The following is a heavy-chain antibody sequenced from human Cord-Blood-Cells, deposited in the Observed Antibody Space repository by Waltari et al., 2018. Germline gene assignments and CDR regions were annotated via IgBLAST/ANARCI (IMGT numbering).Heavy chain of an antibody. Sequence: QLQLQESGPGLVKPSETLTLTCTVSGGSSSSRSYYGGWSRQPPGKGLEGIGSIYYSGSTYYNPSLKSRVTISVDTSKNQFSLKLSSVTAADTAVYYCARQGRAAAEYFDYWGQGTLVTVSS. D-gene: IGHD6-13*01. CDR1: GGSSSSRSYY. CDR2: IYYSGST. CDR3: ARQGRAAAEYFDY. V-gene: IGHV4-39*01. J-gene: IGHJ4*02.